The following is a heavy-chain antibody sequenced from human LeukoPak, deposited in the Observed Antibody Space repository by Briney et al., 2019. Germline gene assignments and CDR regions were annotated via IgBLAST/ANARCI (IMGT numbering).Heavy chain of an antibody. J-gene: IGHJ6*02. CDR2: INHSGST. CDR3: ARGRLMVRKSYGQTCMDV. Sequence: PSETLSLTCAVYGGSFSGYYWSWIRQPPGKGLEWIGEINHSGSTNYNPSLKSRVTISVDTSKNQFSLKLSSVTAADTAVYYCARGRLMVRKSYGQTCMDVWGQGTTVTVSS. V-gene: IGHV4-34*01. D-gene: IGHD4-17*01. CDR1: GGSFSGYY.